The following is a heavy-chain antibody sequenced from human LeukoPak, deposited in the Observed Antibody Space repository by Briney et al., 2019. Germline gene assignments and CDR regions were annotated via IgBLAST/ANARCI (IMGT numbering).Heavy chain of an antibody. D-gene: IGHD6-19*01. CDR3: ARQASGSGRVPFDY. V-gene: IGHV4-4*07. CDR1: GGSMSSSY. J-gene: IGHJ4*01. CDR2: IFTTGST. Sequence: PSETLSLTCTVSGGSMSSSYCNWIRQPAGKGLEWIGRIFTTGSTTYNPSLKSRLTMSADTTKNQFFLKLNSVTAADTAVYYCARQASGSGRVPFDYSGHGTLVAVSS.